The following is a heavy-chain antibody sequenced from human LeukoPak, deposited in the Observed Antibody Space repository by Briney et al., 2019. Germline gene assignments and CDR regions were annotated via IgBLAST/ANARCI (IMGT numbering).Heavy chain of an antibody. CDR1: GVTFDDYA. CDR2: ISWNSGSI. D-gene: IGHD2-8*01. CDR3: AKDMVGAYCPNGVCYGPFDY. V-gene: IGHV3-9*01. J-gene: IGHJ4*01. Sequence: PVRALRVSCAASGVTFDDYAMHWVRQAPGKGLEWVSGISWNSGSIGYADSVKSRFTISRDNAKNSLYLQMNSLRAEDTALYYCAKDMVGAYCPNGVCYGPFDYWGHGTLVTVSS.